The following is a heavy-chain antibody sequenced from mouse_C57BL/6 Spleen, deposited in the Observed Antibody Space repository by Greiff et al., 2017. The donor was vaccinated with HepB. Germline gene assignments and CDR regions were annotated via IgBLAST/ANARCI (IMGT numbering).Heavy chain of an antibody. J-gene: IGHJ4*01. CDR3: TRDETAQASNAMDY. Sequence: EVQLVESGEGLVKPGGSLKLSCAASGFTFSSYAMSWVRQTPEKRLEWVAYISSGGDYIYYADTVKGRFTISRDNARNTLYLQMSSLKSEDTAMYYCTRDETAQASNAMDYWGQGTSVTVSS. D-gene: IGHD3-2*02. V-gene: IGHV5-9-1*02. CDR1: GFTFSSYA. CDR2: ISSGGDYI.